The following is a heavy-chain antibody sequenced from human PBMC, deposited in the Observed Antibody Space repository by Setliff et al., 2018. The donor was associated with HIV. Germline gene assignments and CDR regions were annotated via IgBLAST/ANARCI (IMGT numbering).Heavy chain of an antibody. D-gene: IGHD2-8*01. CDR3: ARLKLSGVIDY. V-gene: IGHV4-39*01. J-gene: IGHJ4*02. CDR1: GGAFNTSSSY. Sequence: PSETLSLTCTVAGGAFNTSSSYWGWIRQHPGKGLEYIGGIFYSGSAYYNPSLKSRVTISVDTSKNQLSLKLSSVTAADTAVYYCARLKLSGVIDYWGQGTLVTVSS. CDR2: IFYSGSA.